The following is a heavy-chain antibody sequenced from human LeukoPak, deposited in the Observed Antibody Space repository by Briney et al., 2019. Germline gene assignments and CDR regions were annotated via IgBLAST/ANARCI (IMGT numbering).Heavy chain of an antibody. CDR2: IIPIFGTA. V-gene: IGHV1-69*13. D-gene: IGHD6-19*01. J-gene: IGHJ5*02. CDR1: GGTFSSYA. Sequence: GASVKVSCKASGGTFSSYAISWVRQAPGQGLEWMGGIIPIFGTANYAQKFQGRVTITADESTSTAYMELSSLRSEDTAVYYCAIPGYSSDRGRFDPWGQETLVSVSS. CDR3: AIPGYSSDRGRFDP.